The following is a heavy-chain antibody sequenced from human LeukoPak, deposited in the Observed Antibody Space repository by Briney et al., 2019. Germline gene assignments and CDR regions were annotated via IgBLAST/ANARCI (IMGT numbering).Heavy chain of an antibody. V-gene: IGHV3-30*18. Sequence: GGSLRLSCAASGFTFSSYGMHWVRQAPGKGLEWVAVISYDGSNKYYADSVKGRFTISRDNSKNTLYLQMNSLRAEDTAVYYCANAYYDILTAYYPFDYWGQGALVTVSS. D-gene: IGHD3-9*01. CDR3: ANAYYDILTAYYPFDY. CDR1: GFTFSSYG. CDR2: ISYDGSNK. J-gene: IGHJ4*02.